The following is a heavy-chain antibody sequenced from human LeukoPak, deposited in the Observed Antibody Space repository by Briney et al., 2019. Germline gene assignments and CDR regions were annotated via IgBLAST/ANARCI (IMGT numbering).Heavy chain of an antibody. CDR3: AKDSWEVGATSEIDY. Sequence: GGSLRLSCAASGFTFSSYGTHWVRQPPGKGREWLAFIRYDGSNKYYADSVKGRFTISRDNSKNTLYLQMSSLRAEDTAVYYCAKDSWEVGATSEIDYWGQGSLVTVSS. V-gene: IGHV3-30*02. J-gene: IGHJ4*02. CDR2: IRYDGSNK. CDR1: GFTFSSYG. D-gene: IGHD1-26*01.